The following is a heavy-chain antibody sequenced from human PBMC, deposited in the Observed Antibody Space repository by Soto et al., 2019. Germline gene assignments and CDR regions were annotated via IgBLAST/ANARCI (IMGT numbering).Heavy chain of an antibody. CDR1: GFIFSDYA. CDR3: AKARHSTSWYGLEADF. V-gene: IGHV3-30*09. D-gene: IGHD6-13*01. CDR2: ISYGGDNK. J-gene: IGHJ4*02. Sequence: GGSLRLSCAASGFIFSDYAMHWVRQAPGKGLEWVAVISYGGDNKYYADSVRGRFAISRDNLKNTLDLQMNSLNPEDTAVYHCAKARHSTSWYGLEADFWGQGTLVTV.